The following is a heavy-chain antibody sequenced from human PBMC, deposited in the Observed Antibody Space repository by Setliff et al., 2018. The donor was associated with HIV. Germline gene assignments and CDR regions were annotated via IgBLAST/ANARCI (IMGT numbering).Heavy chain of an antibody. Sequence: PSETLSLTCAVYGRSFSGYYWNWIRQSPGKGLGWIGEINHSGGTNYNPSLKSRVNMSIDTSKNQFSLNVSSVTAADTAVYYCARGWGHDGFDFWGQVTMVTVSS. J-gene: IGHJ3*01. CDR1: GRSFSGYY. CDR3: ARGWGHDGFDF. V-gene: IGHV4-34*01. D-gene: IGHD7-27*01. CDR2: INHSGGT.